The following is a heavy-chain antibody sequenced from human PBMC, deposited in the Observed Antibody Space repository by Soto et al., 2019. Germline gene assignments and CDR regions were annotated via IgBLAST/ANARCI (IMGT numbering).Heavy chain of an antibody. J-gene: IGHJ4*02. CDR3: ERDPVACNYFDY. Sequence: QVQLVQSGAEVKKPGASVKVSCKASGYTFISSGISCVRQVPGQGLEWMGWINAFNGNTNYAQKLQGRVTMTRDTSTSTAYMELRSLRYDETAVYYCERDPVACNYFDYWGQGTLVTVSS. CDR1: GYTFISSG. V-gene: IGHV1-18*01. D-gene: IGHD6-19*01. CDR2: INAFNGNT.